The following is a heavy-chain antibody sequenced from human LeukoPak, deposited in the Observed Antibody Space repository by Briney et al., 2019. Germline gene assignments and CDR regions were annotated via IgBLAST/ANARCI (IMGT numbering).Heavy chain of an antibody. Sequence: PSETLSLTCTVSGGSISSSSYYWGWLRQPPGKGLEWIATIYYGGSTYYNPSLKSRVTISVDPSKNQFSLRLSSVTAADSAVYYCARPGRPYDTSVDPWGQGTLVTVSS. V-gene: IGHV4-39*01. CDR3: ARPGRPYDTSVDP. CDR2: IYYGGST. CDR1: GGSISSSSYY. D-gene: IGHD3-22*01. J-gene: IGHJ5*02.